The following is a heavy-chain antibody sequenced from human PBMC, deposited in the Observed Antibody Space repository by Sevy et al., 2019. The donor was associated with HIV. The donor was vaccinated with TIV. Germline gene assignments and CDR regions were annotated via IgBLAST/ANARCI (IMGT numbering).Heavy chain of an antibody. CDR2: IYYSGSN. D-gene: IGHD6-19*01. V-gene: IGHV4-59*01. J-gene: IGHJ4*02. CDR3: ARVGPSWYSSGGPYYFDY. CDR1: GGSISSYY. Sequence: SETLSLTCTVSGGSISSYYWSWIRQPPGKGLEWIGYIYYSGSNNYNPFLKSRVTISVDTSKNQFSLKLSSVTAADTAVYSCARVGPSWYSSGGPYYFDYWGQGTLVTVSS.